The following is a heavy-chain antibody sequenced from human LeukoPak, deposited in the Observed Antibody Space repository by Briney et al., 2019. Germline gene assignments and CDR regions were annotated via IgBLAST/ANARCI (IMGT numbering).Heavy chain of an antibody. CDR2: IIPIFGTT. D-gene: IGHD2-21*01. Sequence: WASVKVSCKASGGTFNSYAISWVRQAPGQGLEWMGGIIPIFGTTNYARKFRGRVTLTADKSTRTAYMELSSLRSEDTAVYYCARSSSVTIPGYYFDYWGQGTLVTVSS. CDR3: ARSSSVTIPGYYFDY. J-gene: IGHJ4*02. V-gene: IGHV1-69*06. CDR1: GGTFNSYA.